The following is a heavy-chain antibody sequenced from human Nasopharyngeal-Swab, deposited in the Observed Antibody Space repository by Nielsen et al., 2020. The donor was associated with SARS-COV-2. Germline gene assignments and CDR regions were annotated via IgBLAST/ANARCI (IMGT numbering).Heavy chain of an antibody. CDR2: ITSTSSNM. Sequence: GGSLRLSCAASGFTFSTYTMHWVRQAPGKGLEWVSSITSTSSNMYYADSLKGRFTISRDNAKSSLYLQVNSLRAEDTAVYYCTRDRLQQLAPSDYWGQGTLVTVSS. V-gene: IGHV3-21*01. D-gene: IGHD6-13*01. CDR3: TRDRLQQLAPSDY. CDR1: GFTFSTYT. J-gene: IGHJ4*02.